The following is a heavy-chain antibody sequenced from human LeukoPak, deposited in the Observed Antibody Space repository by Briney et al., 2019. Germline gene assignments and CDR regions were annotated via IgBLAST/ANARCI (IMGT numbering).Heavy chain of an antibody. J-gene: IGHJ3*02. CDR3: AKDKLWFGELSSAYDAFDI. D-gene: IGHD3-10*01. CDR1: GFTFSSYA. CDR2: ISGSGGST. V-gene: IGHV3-23*01. Sequence: GGSLRLSCAASGFTFSSYAMSWVRQAPGKGLEWVSAISGSGGSTYYADSVKGRFTISRDNSKNTLYLQMNSLRAEDMAVYYCAKDKLWFGELSSAYDAFDIWGQGTMVTVSS.